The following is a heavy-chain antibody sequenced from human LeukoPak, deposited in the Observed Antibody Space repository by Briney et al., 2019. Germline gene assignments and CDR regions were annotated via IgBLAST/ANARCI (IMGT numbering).Heavy chain of an antibody. J-gene: IGHJ3*02. CDR2: ISYDGSNK. CDR1: GFTFSSYA. V-gene: IGHV3-30-3*01. D-gene: IGHD3-3*01. CDR3: AKVEWPDAFSI. Sequence: GRSLRLSCAASGFTFSSYAMHWVRQAPGKGLEWVAVISYDGSNKYYADSVKGRFTISRDNSKNTLYLQMNSLRAEDTAIYYCAKVEWPDAFSIWGQGTMVTVSS.